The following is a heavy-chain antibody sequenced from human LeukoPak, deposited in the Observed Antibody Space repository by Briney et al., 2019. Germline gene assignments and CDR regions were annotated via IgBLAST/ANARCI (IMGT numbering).Heavy chain of an antibody. Sequence: GGSLRLSCAASGFTFSSYCMSWVRQAPGKGLEWISYISSSSSSATIFYADSVRGRFTISRDYDRNLLYLQMNSLRAEDTAVYNCARNHISVAGPFDPWGQGTLVTVSS. J-gene: IGHJ5*02. V-gene: IGHV3-48*01. CDR1: GFTFSSYC. CDR2: ISSSSSSATI. D-gene: IGHD6-19*01. CDR3: ARNHISVAGPFDP.